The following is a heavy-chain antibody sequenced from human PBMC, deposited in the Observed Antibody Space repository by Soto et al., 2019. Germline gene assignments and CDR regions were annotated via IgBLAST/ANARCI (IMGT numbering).Heavy chain of an antibody. D-gene: IGHD1-26*01. J-gene: IGHJ4*02. Sequence: QVQLVQSGAEVKKPGASVKVSCKASGYTFTSYGISWVRQAPGQGLEWMGWISAYNGNTKYAQKLQGRVTTTTDTATSTAYMELRSLRSDDTAVHYCARDLGGSYYAPVDYWGQGTLVTVSS. V-gene: IGHV1-18*01. CDR2: ISAYNGNT. CDR3: ARDLGGSYYAPVDY. CDR1: GYTFTSYG.